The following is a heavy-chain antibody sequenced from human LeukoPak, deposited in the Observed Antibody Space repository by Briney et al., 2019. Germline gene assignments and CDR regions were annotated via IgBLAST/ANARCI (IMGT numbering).Heavy chain of an antibody. CDR1: GGSISSYY. V-gene: IGHV4-4*07. CDR2: IYTSGST. CDR3: AREDTMVRGVTPNFDY. Sequence: PSETLSLTCTVSGGSISSYYWSWIRQPAGKGLEWIGRIYTSGSTNYNPSLKSRVTMSVDTSKNQFSLKLSSVTAADTAVYYCAREDTMVRGVTPNFDYWGQGTLVTVPS. D-gene: IGHD3-10*01. J-gene: IGHJ4*02.